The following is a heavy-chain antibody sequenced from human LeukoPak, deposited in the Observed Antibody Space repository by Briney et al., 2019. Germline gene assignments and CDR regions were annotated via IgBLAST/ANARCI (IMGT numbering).Heavy chain of an antibody. J-gene: IGHJ3*02. CDR2: IGTAGDT. D-gene: IGHD2-21*02. CDR3: AVAYCGGDCYSGTSDAFDI. V-gene: IGHV3-13*01. Sequence: GGSLRLSCAASGFTFSSYDMHWVRQATGKGLEWVSAIGTAGDTYYPGSVKGRFTISRENAKNSLYLQMNSLRAEDTAVYYCAVAYCGGDCYSGTSDAFDIWGQGTMVTVSS. CDR1: GFTFSSYD.